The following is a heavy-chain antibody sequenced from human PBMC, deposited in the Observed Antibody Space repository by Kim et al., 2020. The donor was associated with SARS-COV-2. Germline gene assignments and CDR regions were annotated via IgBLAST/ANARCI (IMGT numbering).Heavy chain of an antibody. J-gene: IGHJ4*02. Sequence: GKGRFPISRDNSKNTLYLQMNSLGAGDTAVYYCATQYGSGSYYKADFDYWGQGTLVTVSS. V-gene: IGHV3-23*01. CDR3: ATQYGSGSYYKADFDY. D-gene: IGHD3-10*01.